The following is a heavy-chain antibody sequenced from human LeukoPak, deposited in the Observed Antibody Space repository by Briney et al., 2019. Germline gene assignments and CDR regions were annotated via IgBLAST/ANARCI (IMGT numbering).Heavy chain of an antibody. CDR2: IYYSGNT. CDR3: ARGGCSNTGCYGNWFDP. Sequence: PSETLSLTCTVSGGSISSYYWSWFRQPPGKGLEWIGDIYYSGNTKYNPSLKSRGTISVDTSKNQFSLKLSSVTAVDTAVYYCARGGCSNTGCYGNWFDPWGQGNLVTVSS. CDR1: GGSISSYY. D-gene: IGHD2-2*01. V-gene: IGHV4-59*01. J-gene: IGHJ5*02.